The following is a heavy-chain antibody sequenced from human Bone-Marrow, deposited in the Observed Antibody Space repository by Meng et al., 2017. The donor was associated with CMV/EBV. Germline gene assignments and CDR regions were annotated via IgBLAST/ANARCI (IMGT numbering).Heavy chain of an antibody. CDR3: VSSSWHGASVGWFDP. Sequence: GSLRLSCAASGFTFSSYAMSWVRQAPGKGLEWVSVIYSGGSATYYADSVKGRFTISRDNSKNTLYLQMNSLRAEDTAVYYCVSSSWHGASVGWFDPWGQGTLVTVSS. J-gene: IGHJ5*02. V-gene: IGHV3-23*03. CDR2: IYSGGSAT. D-gene: IGHD6-13*01. CDR1: GFTFSSYA.